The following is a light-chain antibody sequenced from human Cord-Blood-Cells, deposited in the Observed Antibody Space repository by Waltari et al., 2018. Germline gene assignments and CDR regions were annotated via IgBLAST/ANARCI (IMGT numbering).Light chain of an antibody. CDR3: CSYAGSEYV. V-gene: IGLV2-23*01. Sequence: QSALTQPASVSGSPGQSITISCTGTSSDVGSYNLVSWYQQHPGKAPKLMIYEGSKRPSGVSNRFSGSKSGNTASLTISGLQAEDEADYYGCSYAGSEYVIGTVTKVTVL. J-gene: IGLJ1*01. CDR1: SSDVGSYNL. CDR2: EGS.